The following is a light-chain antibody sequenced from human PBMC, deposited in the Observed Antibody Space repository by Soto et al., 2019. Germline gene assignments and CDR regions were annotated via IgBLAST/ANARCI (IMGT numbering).Light chain of an antibody. CDR3: QQYGSSHLFA. J-gene: IGKJ3*01. CDR2: AAS. V-gene: IGKV3-20*01. Sequence: EIVLTQSPGTLSLSPGERATLSCRASQSVSSNYLAWYQQKRGHAPRLLIYAASSRATRIPDRFSGSGSGTDFTLAISSPEPEDCAVDYCQQYGSSHLFAFGHGTEVDLK. CDR1: QSVSSNY.